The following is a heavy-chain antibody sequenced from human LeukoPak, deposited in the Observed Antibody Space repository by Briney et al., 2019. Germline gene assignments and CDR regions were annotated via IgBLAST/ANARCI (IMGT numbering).Heavy chain of an antibody. Sequence: GGSLRLSCAASGFTFSSYSMNWVRDAPGKGLEWVSSISSSSSYIYYADSVKRRFTISRDNAKNSLYLQMNSLRAEDTAVYYCARDLPDAFYIWGQGTMVTVSS. CDR2: ISSSSSYI. CDR3: ARDLPDAFYI. CDR1: GFTFSSYS. V-gene: IGHV3-21*01. D-gene: IGHD2-2*01. J-gene: IGHJ3*02.